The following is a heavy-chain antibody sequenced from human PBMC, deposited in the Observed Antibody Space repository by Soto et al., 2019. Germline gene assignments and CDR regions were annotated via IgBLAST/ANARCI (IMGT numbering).Heavy chain of an antibody. CDR2: INPSGGST. Sequence: ASVKVSCKASGYTFTSYYMHWVRQAPGQGLEWMGIINPSGGSTSYAQKFQGRVTMTRDTSTSTVYMELSSLRSEDTAVYYCAREGPGLGVVSSSAFDIWGQGTMVTV. CDR1: GYTFTSYY. V-gene: IGHV1-46*01. CDR3: AREGPGLGVVSSSAFDI. J-gene: IGHJ3*02. D-gene: IGHD3-3*01.